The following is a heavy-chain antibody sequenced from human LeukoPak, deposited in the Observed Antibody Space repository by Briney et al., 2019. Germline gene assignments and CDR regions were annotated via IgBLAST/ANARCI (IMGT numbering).Heavy chain of an antibody. CDR3: ARDGGRTTVFNYYYYYMDV. Sequence: ASVKVSCKVSGYTLTELSMHWVRQAPGQGLEWMGIINPSGGSTSYAQKFQGRVTMTRDMSTSTVYMELSSLRSEDTAVYYCARDGGRTTVFNYYYYYMDVWGKGTTVTVSS. D-gene: IGHD4-11*01. CDR2: INPSGGST. J-gene: IGHJ6*03. CDR1: GYTLTELS. V-gene: IGHV1-46*01.